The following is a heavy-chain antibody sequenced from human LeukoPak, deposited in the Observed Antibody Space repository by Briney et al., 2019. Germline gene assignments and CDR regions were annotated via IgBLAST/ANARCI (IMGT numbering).Heavy chain of an antibody. Sequence: QSSETLSLTCAVYGGSFSGYYWSWIRQPPGKGLEWIGEINHSGSTNYNPSLKSRVTISVDTSKNQFSLKLSSVTAADTAVYYCARETSYYYYYMDVWGKGTTVTVSS. CDR2: INHSGST. J-gene: IGHJ6*03. CDR1: GGSFSGYY. V-gene: IGHV4-34*01. CDR3: ARETSYYYYYMDV.